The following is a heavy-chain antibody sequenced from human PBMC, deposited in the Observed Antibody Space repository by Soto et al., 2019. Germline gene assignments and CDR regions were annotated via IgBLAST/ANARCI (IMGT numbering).Heavy chain of an antibody. J-gene: IGHJ6*02. CDR2: INHSGST. Sequence: SETLSLTCAVCGFSFSGYYWSWIRQPPGKGLEWIGEINHSGSTNYNPSLKSRVTISVDTSKNKFSLKMSYVTAEETVVYYCERSARYCSNTSCYLYYYYGMDVWGQGTTVTVSS. CDR3: ERSARYCSNTSCYLYYYYGMDV. CDR1: GFSFSGYY. V-gene: IGHV4-34*01. D-gene: IGHD2-2*01.